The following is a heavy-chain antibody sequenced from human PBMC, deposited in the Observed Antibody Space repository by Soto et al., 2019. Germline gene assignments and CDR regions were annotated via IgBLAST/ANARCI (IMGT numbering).Heavy chain of an antibody. CDR2: INPNSGGT. CDR1: GYTFTGYY. V-gene: IGHV1-2*04. J-gene: IGHJ2*01. CDR3: ARGDYGGTSGYFDL. Sequence: QVQLVQSGAEVKKPGASVKVSCKASGYTFTGYYMHWVRQAPGQGLEWMGWINPNSGGTNYAQKFQGWVTMTRDTSISTAYMEPSRLRSDDTAVYYCARGDYGGTSGYFDLWARGTLVTVSS. D-gene: IGHD4-17*01.